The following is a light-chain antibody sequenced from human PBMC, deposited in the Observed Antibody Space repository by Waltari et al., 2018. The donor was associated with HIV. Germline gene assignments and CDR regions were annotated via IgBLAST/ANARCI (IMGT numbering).Light chain of an antibody. CDR2: WAS. J-gene: IGKJ2*01. CDR3: QQYYSTPLT. Sequence: DIVMTQSPDSLAVSLGEGATINCKSSQSVLYSSNNKNYLVWYQQKPGQPPKLLIYWASTRESGVPDRFSGSGSGTDFTLTISSLQAEDVAVYYCQQYYSTPLTFGQGTKLEIK. CDR1: QSVLYSSNNKNY. V-gene: IGKV4-1*01.